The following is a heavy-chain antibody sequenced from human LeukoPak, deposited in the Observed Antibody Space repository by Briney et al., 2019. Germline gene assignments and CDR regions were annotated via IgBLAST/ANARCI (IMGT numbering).Heavy chain of an antibody. CDR1: GGTFSSYA. V-gene: IGHV1-69*01. Sequence: SVTVSCTASGGTFSSYAISWVRQAPGQGLEWMGGIIPIFGTANYAQKFQGRVTITADESTSTAYMELSSLRSEDTAVYYCAREGVEQWLVGRLDVWGKGTTVTVSS. J-gene: IGHJ6*04. D-gene: IGHD6-19*01. CDR2: IIPIFGTA. CDR3: AREGVEQWLVGRLDV.